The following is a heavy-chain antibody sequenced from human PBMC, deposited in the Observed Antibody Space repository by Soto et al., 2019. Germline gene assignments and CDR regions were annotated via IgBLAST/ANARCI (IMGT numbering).Heavy chain of an antibody. CDR3: TTDGIASLTV. Sequence: EVQLVESGGGLVKPGGSLRLSCAASGFTFSNAWMSWVRQAPGKGLEWVGRIKSKTDGGTTDYAAPVKGRFTISRDDSKTTLYLKMNSLKTEDPAWYYCTTDGIASLTVWGQGTTVTVSS. V-gene: IGHV3-15*01. CDR2: IKSKTDGGTT. CDR1: GFTFSNAW. J-gene: IGHJ6*02. D-gene: IGHD3-9*01.